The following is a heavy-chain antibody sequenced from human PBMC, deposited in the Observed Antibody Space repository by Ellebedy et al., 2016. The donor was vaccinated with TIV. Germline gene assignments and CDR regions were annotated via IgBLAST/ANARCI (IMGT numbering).Heavy chain of an antibody. D-gene: IGHD1-26*01. CDR3: ARTSGNFDY. V-gene: IGHV3-7*01. Sequence: GGSLRLSCAASGFTFSSNWMSWLRQAPGKGLKWVATIKQDGSEKYYVDSVKGRFTISRDNAKNSLYLQMNSLRTEDTAVYYCARTSGNFDYWGQGTLVTVSS. J-gene: IGHJ4*02. CDR2: IKQDGSEK. CDR1: GFTFSSNW.